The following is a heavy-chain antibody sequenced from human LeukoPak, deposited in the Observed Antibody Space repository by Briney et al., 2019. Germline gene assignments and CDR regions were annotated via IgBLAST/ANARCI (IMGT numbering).Heavy chain of an antibody. CDR2: IYYSGST. CDR1: GSSISSGGYY. Sequence: PSETPSLTCTVSGSSISSGGYYWSWIRQHPGKGLEWIGYIYYSGSTYYNPSLKSRVTISVDTSKNQFSLKLSSVTAADTAVYYCARTGGSYYFDYWGQGTLVTVSS. V-gene: IGHV4-31*03. CDR3: ARTGGSYYFDY. D-gene: IGHD3-16*01. J-gene: IGHJ4*02.